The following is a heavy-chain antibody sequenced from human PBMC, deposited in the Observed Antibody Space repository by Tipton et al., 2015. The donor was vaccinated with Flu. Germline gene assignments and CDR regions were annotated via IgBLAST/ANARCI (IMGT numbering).Heavy chain of an antibody. D-gene: IGHD5-12*01. CDR2: ISTSGST. CDR3: ARDLRGYSGYTGGDAFDV. V-gene: IGHV4-4*07. CDR1: GGSISRYY. Sequence: TLSLTCTVSGGSISRYYWSWIRQPAGKGLEWIGRISTSGSTNYNASLESRVTMSRDTSKNHFSLRLSSATAADTALYYCARDLRGYSGYTGGDAFDVWGQGTMVTVSS. J-gene: IGHJ3*01.